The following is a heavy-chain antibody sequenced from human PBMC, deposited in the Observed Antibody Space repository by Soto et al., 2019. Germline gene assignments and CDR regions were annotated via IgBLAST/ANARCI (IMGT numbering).Heavy chain of an antibody. D-gene: IGHD1-1*01. CDR3: ARPQMETTLGMDV. CDR1: GFTFSYYW. V-gene: IGHV3-7*05. CDR2: IKKDGSEK. Sequence: GGSLRLSCAASGFTFSYYWMAWVRQAPGKGLEWVANIKKDGSEKYYVDSVKGRFTISRDNAKNSLYLQMNSLGAEDTALYYCARPQMETTLGMDVWGQGTTVTVSS. J-gene: IGHJ6*02.